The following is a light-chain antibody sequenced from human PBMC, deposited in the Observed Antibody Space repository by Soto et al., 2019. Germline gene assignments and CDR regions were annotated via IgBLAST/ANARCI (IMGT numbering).Light chain of an antibody. CDR2: GAS. CDR3: QQYGSSRT. Sequence: EIVLTQSPGTMSLSPGERATLSCRASQSVSSSYLAWYQQKPGQAPRLLIYGASSRATGIPARFSGSGSGTDFTLTISSLEPEDFAVYYCQQYGSSRTLGQGTKVEIQ. V-gene: IGKV3-20*01. CDR1: QSVSSSY. J-gene: IGKJ1*01.